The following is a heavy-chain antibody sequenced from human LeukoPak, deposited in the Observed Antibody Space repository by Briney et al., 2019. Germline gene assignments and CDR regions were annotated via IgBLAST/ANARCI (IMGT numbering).Heavy chain of an antibody. CDR1: GYTFTAYY. J-gene: IGHJ2*01. Sequence: ASVKVSCKASGYTFTAYYIHWVRQAPGQGLEWMGWIKPNSGGTNYAQRFQGRVTMTRDTSITTAYMELSRLRSDDTAVYYCASPWGRWFGELIWYFDLWGRGTLVTVSS. D-gene: IGHD3-10*01. CDR2: IKPNSGGT. CDR3: ASPWGRWFGELIWYFDL. V-gene: IGHV1-2*02.